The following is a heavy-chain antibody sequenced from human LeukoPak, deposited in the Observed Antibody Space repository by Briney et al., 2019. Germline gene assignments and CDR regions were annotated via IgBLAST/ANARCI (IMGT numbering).Heavy chain of an antibody. CDR3: AHPTEYSSSWYGNWFDP. CDR2: ISGSGGTT. D-gene: IGHD6-13*01. V-gene: IGHV3-23*01. CDR1: EFTFNSYG. Sequence: GGSLRLSCAASEFTFNSYGMSWVRQAPGKGLEWVSAISGSGGTTYYADSVKGRFTISRDNSNNTLYLQMNSLSAEDTAVYYCAHPTEYSSSWYGNWFDPWGQGTLVTVSS. J-gene: IGHJ5*02.